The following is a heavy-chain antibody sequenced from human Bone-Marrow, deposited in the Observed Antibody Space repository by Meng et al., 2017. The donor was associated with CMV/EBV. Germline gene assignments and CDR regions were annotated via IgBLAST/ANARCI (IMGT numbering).Heavy chain of an antibody. CDR1: GFSISNYW. Sequence: GGSLRLSCAASGFSISNYWMSWVRRAPGKGLEWVANIKEDRSEMYYVDSVRGRFTISRDNAKNSLYLQMNSLRAEDTAVYYCAKCQGESRGYFDYWGQGTLVTVSS. D-gene: IGHD3-16*01. V-gene: IGHV3-7*03. CDR2: IKEDRSEM. CDR3: AKCQGESRGYFDY. J-gene: IGHJ4*02.